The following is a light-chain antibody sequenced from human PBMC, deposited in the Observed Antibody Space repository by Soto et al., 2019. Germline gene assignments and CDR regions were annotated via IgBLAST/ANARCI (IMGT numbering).Light chain of an antibody. CDR2: GAS. V-gene: IGKV3-20*01. CDR1: QSVSSSY. CDR3: QQYGSSIT. Sequence: EIVLTHSPGTLSLSPGERATLSCRASQSVSSSYLAWYQQTPGQAPRLLIYGASSRATGIPDRFSGSGSGTDFTLTISRLEPEDFAVYYCQQYGSSITFGQGTRLE. J-gene: IGKJ5*01.